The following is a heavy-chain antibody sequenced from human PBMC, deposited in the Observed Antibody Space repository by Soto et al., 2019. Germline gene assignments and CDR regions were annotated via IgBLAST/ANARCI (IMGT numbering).Heavy chain of an antibody. D-gene: IGHD2-8*01. CDR2: INPKSGGT. V-gene: IGHV1-2*04. J-gene: IGHJ6*02. CDR3: ARGDSTDCSNGVCSFFYNHDMDV. Sequence: ASVKVSCKASGYSFTDYHIHWVRQAPGQGLEWLGRINPKSGGTSTAQKFQGWVTMTTDTSISTASMELTRLTSDDTAIYYCARGDSTDCSNGVCSFFYNHDMDVWGRGTTVTVSS. CDR1: GYSFTDYH.